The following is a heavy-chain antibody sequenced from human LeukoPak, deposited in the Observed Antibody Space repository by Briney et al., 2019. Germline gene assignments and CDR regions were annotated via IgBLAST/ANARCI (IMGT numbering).Heavy chain of an antibody. Sequence: SETLSFTCTVSGGSISSSSYYWGWIRQPPGKGLEWIGSIYYSGSTYYNPSLKSRVTISVDTSKNQFSLKLSSVTAADTAVYYCAREPGVTTGARIDYWGQGTLVTVSS. J-gene: IGHJ4*02. CDR2: IYYSGST. CDR1: GGSISSSSYY. V-gene: IGHV4-39*07. D-gene: IGHD4-17*01. CDR3: AREPGVTTGARIDY.